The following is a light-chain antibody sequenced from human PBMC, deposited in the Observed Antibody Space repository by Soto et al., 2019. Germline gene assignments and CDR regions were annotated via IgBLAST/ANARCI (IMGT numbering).Light chain of an antibody. CDR1: QSISRH. CDR3: QHYNNWPFT. Sequence: DIHMTQSPSSLSPSVGDRVTLTCRASQSISRHLNWYQQKAGRAPRLLIYGASNLQSGVPSRFSGGGPGTEFTLTISSLLPEDFAVYYCQHYNNWPFTFGQGTKLEIK. CDR2: GAS. V-gene: IGKV1-39*01. J-gene: IGKJ2*01.